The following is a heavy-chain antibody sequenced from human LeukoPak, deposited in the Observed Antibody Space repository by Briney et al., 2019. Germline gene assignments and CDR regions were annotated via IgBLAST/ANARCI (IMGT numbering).Heavy chain of an antibody. Sequence: GRSLRLSCAASGFTFSSYGMHWVRQAPGKGLEWVSTISGSGGTTDYADSVKGRFTISRDNSKNTLYLQMSSLRGEDTAVYYCATKGDSSGYYGYFDYWGQGTLVTVSS. J-gene: IGHJ4*02. CDR1: GFTFSSYG. CDR2: ISGSGGTT. CDR3: ATKGDSSGYYGYFDY. D-gene: IGHD3-22*01. V-gene: IGHV3-23*01.